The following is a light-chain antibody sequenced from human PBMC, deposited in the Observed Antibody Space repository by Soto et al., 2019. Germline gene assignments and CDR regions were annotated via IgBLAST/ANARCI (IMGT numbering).Light chain of an antibody. CDR1: QSVSNNY. V-gene: IGKV3-20*01. J-gene: IGKJ1*01. CDR2: GAS. CDR3: QQYGSSGT. Sequence: IVSTQSPGTLSLSPGERATLSCRASQSVSNNYLAWYQQKPGQAPRLLIHGASNRATGIPDRFSGSGSGTDFTLTISRLETEDFAVYYCQQYGSSGTFGQGTKVDIK.